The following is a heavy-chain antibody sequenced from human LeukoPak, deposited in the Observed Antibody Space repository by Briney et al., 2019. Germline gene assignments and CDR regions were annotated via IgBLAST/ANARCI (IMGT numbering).Heavy chain of an antibody. V-gene: IGHV4-4*07. J-gene: IGHJ4*02. D-gene: IGHD6-6*01. CDR3: ARDPQLGPFDY. CDR2: IYTSGRT. CDR1: GGSISSYY. Sequence: NPSETLSLTCTVSGGSISSYYWSWIRQPAGKGLEWIGRIYTSGRTNYNPSLKSRATMSVDTSKKQFSLKLSSVTAADTAVYYCARDPQLGPFDYWGQGTLVTVSS.